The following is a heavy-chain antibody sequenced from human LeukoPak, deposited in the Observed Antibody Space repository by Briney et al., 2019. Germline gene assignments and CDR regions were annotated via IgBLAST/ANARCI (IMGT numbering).Heavy chain of an antibody. CDR2: IYSGGST. V-gene: IGHV3-66*01. CDR3: ARGFGIGYYDFSQAPGDGYYFDY. J-gene: IGHJ4*02. Sequence: GGSLRLSCAASGFTVSSSYMSWVRQAPGKGLEWVSVIYSGGSTYYADSVKGRFTISRDNSKNTLYLQMNSLRAEDTAVYYCARGFGIGYYDFSQAPGDGYYFDYWGQGTLVTVSS. D-gene: IGHD3-3*01. CDR1: GFTVSSSY.